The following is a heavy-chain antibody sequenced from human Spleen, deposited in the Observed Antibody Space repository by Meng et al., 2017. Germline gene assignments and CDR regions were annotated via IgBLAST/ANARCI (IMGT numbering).Heavy chain of an antibody. J-gene: IGHJ4*02. D-gene: IGHD5-24*01. CDR2: IYHGGST. V-gene: IGHV4-30-4*01. Sequence: QVQLQESGPGLVKPSETLSLTCTVSGDSISSDYFWSWIRQPPGKGLEWIGYIYHGGSTDYNPSLRSRVTISVDTSKNQFSLKLSSVTAADTAVYYCARELATIRDYWGQGTLVTVSS. CDR3: ARELATIRDY. CDR1: GDSISSDYF.